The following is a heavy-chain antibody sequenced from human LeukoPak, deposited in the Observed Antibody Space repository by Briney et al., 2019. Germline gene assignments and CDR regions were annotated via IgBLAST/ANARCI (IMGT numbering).Heavy chain of an antibody. CDR1: GGTFSSYA. J-gene: IGHJ6*03. D-gene: IGHD1-7*01. CDR2: IIPIFGTA. CDR3: AIGGYNWNYVYYYYMDV. V-gene: IGHV1-69*05. Sequence: GASVKVSCKASGGTFSSYAISWVRQAPGQGLEWMGGIIPIFGTANYAQKFQGRVTITTDESTSTAYMELSSLRSEDTAVYYCAIGGYNWNYVYYYYMDVWGKGTTVTVSS.